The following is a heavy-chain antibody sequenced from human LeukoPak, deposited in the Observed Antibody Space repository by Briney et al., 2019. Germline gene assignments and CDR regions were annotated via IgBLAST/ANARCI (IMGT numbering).Heavy chain of an antibody. CDR3: ATSGYDTSPEY. D-gene: IGHD5-12*01. Sequence: SETLSLTCAVSGGSISSSSYYWGWIRQPPGKGLEWIGSIYYSGSTYYNPSLKSRVTISVDTSKNQFSLKLSSVTAADTAVYYCATSGYDTSPEYWGQGTLVTVSS. CDR2: IYYSGST. CDR1: GGSISSSSYY. J-gene: IGHJ4*02. V-gene: IGHV4-39*01.